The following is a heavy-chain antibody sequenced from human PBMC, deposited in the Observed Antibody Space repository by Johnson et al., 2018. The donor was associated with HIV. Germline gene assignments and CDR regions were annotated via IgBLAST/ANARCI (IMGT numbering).Heavy chain of an antibody. V-gene: IGHV3-7*01. CDR1: GFTFSSYW. D-gene: IGHD5-24*01. J-gene: IGHJ3*02. Sequence: VQLVESGGGLVQPGGSLRLSCAASGFTFSSYWMRWVRQAPGKGLEWVANIKQDGSEKYYVDSVKGRFTISRDNAKNSLYLHMNSLRPEDKAVYYCARDGRVLATRGSFDIWGQGTVVTVSS. CDR2: IKQDGSEK. CDR3: ARDGRVLATRGSFDI.